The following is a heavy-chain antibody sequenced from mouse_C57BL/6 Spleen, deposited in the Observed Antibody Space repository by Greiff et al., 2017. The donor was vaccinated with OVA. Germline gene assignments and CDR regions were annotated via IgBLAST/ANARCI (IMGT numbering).Heavy chain of an antibody. V-gene: IGHV1-72*01. J-gene: IGHJ4*01. CDR1: GYTFTSYW. CDR3: ARGSFITTVVAPYYYAMDY. Sequence: VQLQQPGAELVKPGASVKLSCKASGYTFTSYWMHWVKQRPGRGLEWIGRIDPNSGGTKYNEKFKSKATLTVDKPSSTAYMQLSSLTSEDSAVYYCARGSFITTVVAPYYYAMDYWGQGTSVTVSS. D-gene: IGHD1-1*01. CDR2: IDPNSGGT.